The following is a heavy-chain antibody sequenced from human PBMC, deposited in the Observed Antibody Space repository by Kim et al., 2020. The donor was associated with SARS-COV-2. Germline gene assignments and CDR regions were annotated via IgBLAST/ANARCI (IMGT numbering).Heavy chain of an antibody. CDR3: AREGHCSSTSGSTSAAFGI. CDR2: IYYSGRT. J-gene: IGHJ3*02. V-gene: IGHV4-30-4*01. Sequence: SETLSLTCTVSGGSISSGDYYWSWIRQPPGKGLEWIGYIYYSGRTYYNPSLKSRVTITVDTSKNQFSLKLSSVTAADTAVYYCAREGHCSSTSGSTSAAFGIWGQGAMVTVSS. D-gene: IGHD2-2*01. CDR1: GGSISSGDYY.